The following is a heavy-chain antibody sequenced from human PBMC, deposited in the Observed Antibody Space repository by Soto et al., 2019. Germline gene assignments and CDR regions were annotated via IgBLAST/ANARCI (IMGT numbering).Heavy chain of an antibody. CDR3: ARRYGPGFDY. J-gene: IGHJ4*02. CDR2: IYYSGST. D-gene: IGHD4-17*01. Sequence: QVQLQESGPGLVKPSETLSLTCTVSGGSISSYYWSWIRQPPGKGLEWIGYIYYSGSTNYNPSLKSRVTISVDTSRNQFSLKLSSVTAADTAVYYCARRYGPGFDYWGQGTLVTVDS. CDR1: GGSISSYY. V-gene: IGHV4-59*08.